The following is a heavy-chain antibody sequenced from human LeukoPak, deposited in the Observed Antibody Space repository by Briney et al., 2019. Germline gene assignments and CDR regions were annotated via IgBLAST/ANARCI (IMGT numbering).Heavy chain of an antibody. CDR3: ATPFDSSGYYPSDAFDI. Sequence: ASVKVSCKASGYTFTSYDINWVRQATGQGLEWMGWMKPNSGNTGSAQKFQGRVTMTRNTSISTAYMELSSLRSEDTAVYYCATPFDSSGYYPSDAFDIWGQGTMVTVSS. CDR1: GYTFTSYD. V-gene: IGHV1-8*01. J-gene: IGHJ3*02. D-gene: IGHD3-22*01. CDR2: MKPNSGNT.